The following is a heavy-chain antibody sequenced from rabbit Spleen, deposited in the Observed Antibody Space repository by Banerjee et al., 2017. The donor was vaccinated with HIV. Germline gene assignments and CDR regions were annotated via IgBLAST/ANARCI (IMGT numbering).Heavy chain of an antibody. CDR3: ARDLPDVIGWNLDL. Sequence: QSLEESGGDLVKPEGSLTLTCTVSGIDFSSYYLDSMCWVRQAPGKGLQWIGCMNTISGNAVYATWAKGRFPISRTSSTTVALRMTSLTAADTATYFCARDLPDVIGWNLDLWGPGTLVTVS. CDR1: GIDFSSYYLDS. CDR2: MNTISGNA. V-gene: IGHV1S40*01. D-gene: IGHD1-1*01. J-gene: IGHJ4*01.